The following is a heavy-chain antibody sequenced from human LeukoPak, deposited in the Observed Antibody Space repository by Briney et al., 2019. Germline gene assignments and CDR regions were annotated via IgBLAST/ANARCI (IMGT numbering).Heavy chain of an antibody. D-gene: IGHD5-24*01. CDR3: AGDGYNSRRFFDY. Sequence: VASVKVSCKASGYTFTGYYTHWVRQAPGQGVEWMGWISPNSGGTNYAQKFQGRVTMTSDTSINTAYMDLSRLISDDTAVYYCAGDGYNSRRFFDYWGQGTLVTVSS. V-gene: IGHV1-2*02. CDR2: ISPNSGGT. J-gene: IGHJ4*02. CDR1: GYTFTGYY.